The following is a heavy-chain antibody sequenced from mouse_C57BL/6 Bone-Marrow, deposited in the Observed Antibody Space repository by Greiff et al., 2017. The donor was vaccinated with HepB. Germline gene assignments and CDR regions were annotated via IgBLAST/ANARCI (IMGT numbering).Heavy chain of an antibody. Sequence: VHVKQSGAELVRPGASVKLSCTASGFNIKDDYMHWVKQRPEQGLEWIGWIDPENGDTEYASKFQGKATITADTSSNTAYLQLSSLTSEDTAVYYCSYYDDDYWGQGTTRTVSS. CDR1: GFNIKDDY. V-gene: IGHV14-4*01. CDR2: IDPENGDT. D-gene: IGHD2-13*01. CDR3: SYYDDDY. J-gene: IGHJ2*01.